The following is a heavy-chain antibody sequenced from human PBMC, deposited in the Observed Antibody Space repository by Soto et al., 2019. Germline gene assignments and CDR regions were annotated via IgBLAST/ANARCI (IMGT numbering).Heavy chain of an antibody. CDR3: ARDRLWFVELLWGGRYFDL. Sequence: QVQLVESGGGVVQPGRSLRLSCAASGFTFSSYGMHWVRQAPGMGLEWVAVIWYDGSNKYYADSVKGRFTISRDNSKNTLYLQMNSLTAEDKAVYYCARDRLWFVELLWGGRYFDLWGRGTLVTVSS. D-gene: IGHD3-10*01. CDR2: IWYDGSNK. V-gene: IGHV3-33*01. CDR1: GFTFSSYG. J-gene: IGHJ2*01.